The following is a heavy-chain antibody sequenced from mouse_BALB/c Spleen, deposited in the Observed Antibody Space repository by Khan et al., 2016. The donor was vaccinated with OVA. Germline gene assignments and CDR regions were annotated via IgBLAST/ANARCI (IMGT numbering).Heavy chain of an antibody. V-gene: IGHV1-37*01. CDR2: INPYNGDT. J-gene: IGHJ3*01. CDR1: GYSFTGYF. D-gene: IGHD1-2*01. Sequence: VQLKQSGPELVKPGASVKISCKASGYSFTGYFMNWVKQSHGKSLEWIGRINPYNGDTFYNQKFKGKATLTVDKSSSTAHMEFVSLTSEDNAVYDCGRSDFTTATTFVYWGQGTLVTVSA. CDR3: GRSDFTTATTFVY.